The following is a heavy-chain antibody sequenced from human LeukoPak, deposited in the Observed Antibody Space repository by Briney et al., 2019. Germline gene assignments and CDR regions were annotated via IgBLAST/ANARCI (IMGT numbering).Heavy chain of an antibody. J-gene: IGHJ4*02. CDR3: ARGFVVGAPDY. CDR2: ISHDGSNK. CDR1: GFTFSNYA. V-gene: IGHV3-30*04. D-gene: IGHD1-26*01. Sequence: GGSLRLSCAASGFTFSNYAMHWVRQAPGKGLEWVAFISHDGSNKYYAGSVKGRFTISRDNSKNTLYLQMNSLRVEDTAVYYCARGFVVGAPDYWGQGTLVTVSS.